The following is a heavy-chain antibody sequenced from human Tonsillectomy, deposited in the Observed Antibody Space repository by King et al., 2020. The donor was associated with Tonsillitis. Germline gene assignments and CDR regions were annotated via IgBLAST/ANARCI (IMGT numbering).Heavy chain of an antibody. CDR3: AGGYCSSTNCLYYFDY. D-gene: IGHD2-2*01. J-gene: IGHJ4*02. CDR1: GFTFSSYA. V-gene: IGHV3-30-3*01. CDR2: ISYDGSNK. Sequence: VQLVESGGGVVQPRRSLRLSCAASGFTFSSYAMHWVRQAPGKGLEWVAVISYDGSNKYYADSVKGRITISRDNSKNTLYLQMNSLRAEDTAVYYCAGGYCSSTNCLYYFDYWGQGTLVTVSS.